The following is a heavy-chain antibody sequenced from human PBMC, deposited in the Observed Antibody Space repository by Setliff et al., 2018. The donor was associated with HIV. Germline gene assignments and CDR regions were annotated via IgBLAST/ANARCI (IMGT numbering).Heavy chain of an antibody. D-gene: IGHD1-26*01. V-gene: IGHV1-2*02. CDR1: GYSFSDYY. CDR2: ISPKYGGT. Sequence: ASVKVSCKASGYSFSDYYIHWVRQAPGHGFQWMGWISPKYGGTNYAQNFQGRVTMTRDKSISTAYMELSRLRSDDTAVYYCATWGGSPDGYFYYYMDVWGKGTTVTVSS. CDR3: ATWGGSPDGYFYYYMDV. J-gene: IGHJ6*03.